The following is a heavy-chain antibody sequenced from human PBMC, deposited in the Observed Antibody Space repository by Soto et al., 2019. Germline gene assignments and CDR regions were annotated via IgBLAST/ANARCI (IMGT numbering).Heavy chain of an antibody. Sequence: PSVILFFPCAAYGGSVSGYYRTRIRQSPGKGLEWIGEINHSGSTNYNPSLKSRVTISVDTSKNQFSLKLSSVTAADTAVYYCAFRSAPDYYYYYYMDVWGKGTTVTVSS. D-gene: IGHD6-6*01. CDR2: INHSGST. J-gene: IGHJ6*03. CDR1: GGSVSGYY. V-gene: IGHV4-34*01. CDR3: AFRSAPDYYYYYYMDV.